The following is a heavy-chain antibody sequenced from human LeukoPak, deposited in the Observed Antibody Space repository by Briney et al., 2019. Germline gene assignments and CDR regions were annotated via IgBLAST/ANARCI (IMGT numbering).Heavy chain of an antibody. J-gene: IGHJ3*02. D-gene: IGHD6-13*01. CDR2: ISYSGST. CDR3: ARHRSSTWYDALHI. Sequence: PSETLSLTCTVSGGSISSSSYYWGWIRQPPGKGLEWTASISYSGSTYNNPSLKSRVTISVDTSKNQFSLKLSTVTAADTAVYFCARHRSSTWYDALHIWGQGTMVTVPS. CDR1: GGSISSSSYY. V-gene: IGHV4-39*01.